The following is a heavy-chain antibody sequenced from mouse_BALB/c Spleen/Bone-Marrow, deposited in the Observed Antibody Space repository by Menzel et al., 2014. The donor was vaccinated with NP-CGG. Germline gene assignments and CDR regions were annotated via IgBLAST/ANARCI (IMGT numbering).Heavy chain of an antibody. Sequence: GAEVVKPGASVKVSCKASGYTFTNYWMQWVKQRPGQGLEWIGEIEPSDSYTNYNQDFKGKATLTVDKSSSTAYMQLSSLTSEDSAVYYCARGRTTVVSDYWGQGTSLTVSS. CDR1: GYTFTNYW. J-gene: IGHJ2*02. D-gene: IGHD1-1*01. CDR3: ARGRTTVVSDY. V-gene: IGHV1-69*02. CDR2: IEPSDSYT.